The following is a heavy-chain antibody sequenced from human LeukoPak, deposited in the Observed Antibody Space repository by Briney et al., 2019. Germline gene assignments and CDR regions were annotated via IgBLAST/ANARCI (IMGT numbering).Heavy chain of an antibody. D-gene: IGHD5-24*01. J-gene: IGHJ4*02. Sequence: SVKVSCEASGGTFSSYTISWVRQAPGQGLEWMGRIIPILGIANYAQKFQGRVTITADKSTSTAYMELSSLRSEDTAVYYCARGVGDGYNWDYWGQGTLVTVSS. CDR2: IIPILGIA. V-gene: IGHV1-69*02. CDR1: GGTFSSYT. CDR3: ARGVGDGYNWDY.